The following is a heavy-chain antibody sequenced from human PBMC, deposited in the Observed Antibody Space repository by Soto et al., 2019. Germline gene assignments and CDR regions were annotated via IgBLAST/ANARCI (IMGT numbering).Heavy chain of an antibody. CDR3: ARGGGWYVWFDP. D-gene: IGHD6-19*01. Sequence: ASVKVSCTASGYTFTIYAMHWVRQAPGQRLEWMGWINAGNGNTKYSQKFQGRVTITRDTSASTAYMELSSLRSEDTAVYYCARGGGWYVWFDPWGQGTLVTVSS. CDR2: INAGNGNT. V-gene: IGHV1-3*01. CDR1: GYTFTIYA. J-gene: IGHJ5*02.